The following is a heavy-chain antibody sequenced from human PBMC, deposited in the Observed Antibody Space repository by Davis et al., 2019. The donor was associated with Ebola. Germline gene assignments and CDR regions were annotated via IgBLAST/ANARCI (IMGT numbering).Heavy chain of an antibody. J-gene: IGHJ3*02. V-gene: IGHV3-74*01. CDR1: GFTFSSYW. Sequence: ESLKISCVASGFTFSSYWMHWVRQAPGKGPVWVSRINPDGGRTGYADSVKGRFTISRDNAKNTVYLEMNSLKAEDTAVYYCAGGESGWDASDIWGRGTMVTVSS. D-gene: IGHD6-19*01. CDR2: INPDGGRT. CDR3: AGGESGWDASDI.